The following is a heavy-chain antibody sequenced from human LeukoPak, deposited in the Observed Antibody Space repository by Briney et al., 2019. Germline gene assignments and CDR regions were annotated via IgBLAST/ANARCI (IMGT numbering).Heavy chain of an antibody. Sequence: GGSLRLSCATSGFTFSPYSMNWVRQAPGKGLEWVSYISGSSSRIYYADSVKGRFTISRDNAKNSLYLQMNSLRAEDTAVYYCARENYYDSSGYYPARPYYFDYWGQGTLVTVSS. CDR2: ISGSSSRI. CDR3: ARENYYDSSGYYPARPYYFDY. J-gene: IGHJ4*02. CDR1: GFTFSPYS. V-gene: IGHV3-21*05. D-gene: IGHD3-22*01.